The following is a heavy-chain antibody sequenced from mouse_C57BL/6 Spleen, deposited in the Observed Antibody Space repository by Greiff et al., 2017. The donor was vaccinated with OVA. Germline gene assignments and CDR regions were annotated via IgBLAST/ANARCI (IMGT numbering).Heavy chain of an antibody. CDR3: ARAPSGPYAMDY. CDR1: GYAFSSSW. D-gene: IGHD3-2*02. J-gene: IGHJ4*01. Sequence: QVQLQQSGPELVKPGASVKISCKASGYAFSSSWMNWVKQRPGKGLEWIGRIYPGDGDTNYNGKFKGKATLTADKATSTAYMQLSSLTSEDSAVYCCARAPSGPYAMDYWGQGTSVTVSS. CDR2: IYPGDGDT. V-gene: IGHV1-82*01.